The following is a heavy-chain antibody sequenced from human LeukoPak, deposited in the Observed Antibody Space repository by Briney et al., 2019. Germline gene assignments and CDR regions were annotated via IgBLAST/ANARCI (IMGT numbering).Heavy chain of an antibody. CDR2: IYTSGST. Sequence: SETLSLTCTVSGGSISSGIYYWTWIRQPAGKGLEWIGRIYTSGSTNYNPSLKSRVTISVDTSKDQFSLKLSSVTAADTAVYYCARGGGYNWFDPWGQGTLVTVSS. CDR1: GGSISSGIYY. J-gene: IGHJ5*02. CDR3: ARGGGYNWFDP. V-gene: IGHV4-61*02.